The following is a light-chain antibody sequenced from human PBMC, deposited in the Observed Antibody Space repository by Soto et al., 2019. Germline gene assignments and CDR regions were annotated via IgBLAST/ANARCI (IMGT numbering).Light chain of an antibody. J-gene: IGKJ1*01. CDR2: KTS. CDR3: QHYNDYSWT. Sequence: DIHMTQSPSTLSASVGDRVTITCRASQSISVWLAWYQQKPGKAPNLLIYKTSRLETGVPSRFIGSGSGTEFTHTISSLQPDDFATYYCQHYNDYSWTFGQGPKVEIK. V-gene: IGKV1-5*03. CDR1: QSISVW.